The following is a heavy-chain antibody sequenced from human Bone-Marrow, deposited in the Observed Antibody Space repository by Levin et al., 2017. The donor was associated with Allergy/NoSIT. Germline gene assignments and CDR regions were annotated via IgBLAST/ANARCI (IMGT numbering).Heavy chain of an antibody. V-gene: IGHV1-24*01. Sequence: AASVKVSCKVSGSTRTELSIHWVRQAPGKGLEWMGGFDPEESETLYSQTFQGRVTMTEDTSADTAYMELTSLRSDDTALYFCATGSWETEETWRFDYWGQGSLVTVSS. CDR1: GSTRTELS. D-gene: IGHD7-27*01. J-gene: IGHJ4*02. CDR3: ATGSWETEETWRFDY. CDR2: FDPEESET.